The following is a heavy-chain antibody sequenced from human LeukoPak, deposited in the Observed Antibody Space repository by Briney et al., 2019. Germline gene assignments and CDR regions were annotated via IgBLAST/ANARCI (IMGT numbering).Heavy chain of an antibody. CDR1: GFTFTNYA. J-gene: IGHJ2*01. D-gene: IGHD4-23*01. CDR2: ISYDETNK. Sequence: GGSLRLSCAASGFTFTNYAMHWVRQAPGKGLEWVAVISYDETNKYYEDSVKGRFTISRGSSKNTLYLQMSSLRDEDTAVYYCAKNNDYGGSYWYFDLWGRGTLVTVSS. V-gene: IGHV3-30*04. CDR3: AKNNDYGGSYWYFDL.